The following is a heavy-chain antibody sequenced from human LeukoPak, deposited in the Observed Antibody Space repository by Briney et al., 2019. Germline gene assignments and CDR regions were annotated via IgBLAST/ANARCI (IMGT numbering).Heavy chain of an antibody. V-gene: IGHV1-8*02. CDR3: ARGAYETYYYGSGSYNYYYYYMDV. Sequence: ASVKVSCKASGYTFTSYGISWVRQATGQGLEWMGWMNPNSGNTGYAQKFQGRVTMTRNTSISTAYMELSSLRSEDTAVYYCARGAYETYYYGSGSYNYYYYYMDVWGKGTTVTISS. CDR2: MNPNSGNT. J-gene: IGHJ6*03. D-gene: IGHD3-10*01. CDR1: GYTFTSYG.